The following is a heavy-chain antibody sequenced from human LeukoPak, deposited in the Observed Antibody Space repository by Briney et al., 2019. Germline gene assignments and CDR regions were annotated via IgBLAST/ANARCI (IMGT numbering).Heavy chain of an antibody. D-gene: IGHD2-8*01. CDR2: INHSGST. CDR3: AQNGQSGFSFDP. V-gene: IGHV4-34*01. Sequence: SKTLSLTCAVFGGSFSGYYWSRIRQPPGKGLEWIGEINHSGSTNYNPSLKSRVIISVDTSKNHFSLKLSSVTAADTAVYYCAQNGQSGFSFDPWGQGTLVTVSS. CDR1: GGSFSGYY. J-gene: IGHJ5*02.